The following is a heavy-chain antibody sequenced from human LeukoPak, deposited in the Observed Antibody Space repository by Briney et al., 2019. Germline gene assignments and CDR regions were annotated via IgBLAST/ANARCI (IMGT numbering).Heavy chain of an antibody. CDR1: GGTFSSYA. D-gene: IGHD3-9*01. CDR3: ARDRYDILTGYYKDAYFDY. CDR2: IIPIFGTA. J-gene: IGHJ4*02. Sequence: SVKVSCKASGGTFSSYAISWVRQAPGQGLEWMGRIIPIFGTANYAQKFQGRGTITTDESTSTAYMELSSLRSEDTAVYYCARDRYDILTGYYKDAYFDYWGQGTLVTVSS. V-gene: IGHV1-69*05.